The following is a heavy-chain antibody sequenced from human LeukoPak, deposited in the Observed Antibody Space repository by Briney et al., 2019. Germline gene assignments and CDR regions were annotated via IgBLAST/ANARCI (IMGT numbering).Heavy chain of an antibody. CDR3: ARLRYYGSGSYPMTGNWFDP. CDR1: GASISGSGYY. J-gene: IGHJ5*02. Sequence: SETLSLTCAVSGASISGSGYYWGWLRQPPGKVLEWIGNIYSSESPYYNPSLKSRVTIYVDTSKNQFSVKLSSVTAADTAVYYCARLRYYGSGSYPMTGNWFDPWGQGTLVTVSS. D-gene: IGHD3-10*01. CDR2: IYSSESP. V-gene: IGHV4-39*01.